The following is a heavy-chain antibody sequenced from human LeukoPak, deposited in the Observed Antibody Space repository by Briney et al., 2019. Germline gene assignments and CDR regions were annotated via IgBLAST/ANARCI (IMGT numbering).Heavy chain of an antibody. Sequence: GGSLRLSCAASGFTFSSYGMSWVRQAPGKGLAWVSGISGNGRSTYYADSVKGRFTISRDNSRNTLYLQMNSLRAEDTALYYCAARSGISPYYIDYWGQGTLVTVSS. CDR3: AARSGISPYYIDY. V-gene: IGHV3-23*01. CDR1: GFTFSSYG. D-gene: IGHD1-26*01. CDR2: ISGNGRST. J-gene: IGHJ4*02.